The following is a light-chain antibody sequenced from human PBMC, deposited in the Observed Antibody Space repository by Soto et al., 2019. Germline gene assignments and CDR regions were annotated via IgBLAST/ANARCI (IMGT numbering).Light chain of an antibody. J-gene: IGKJ5*01. CDR3: QQYGSSPIT. CDR1: QSVSSSY. Sequence: EIILTQSPATLSLSPGERATLSCGASQSVSSSYVAWYQHRPGLAPRLLIHDASSRATGIPDRFSGTKSGTDFTLTIRRLEPEDAAVYYCQQYGSSPITFGQGTRWRL. CDR2: DAS. V-gene: IGKV3D-20*01.